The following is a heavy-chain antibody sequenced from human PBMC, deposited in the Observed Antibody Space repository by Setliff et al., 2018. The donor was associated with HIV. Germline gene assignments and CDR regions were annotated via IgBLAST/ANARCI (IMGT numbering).Heavy chain of an antibody. J-gene: IGHJ3*02. D-gene: IGHD2-21*02. CDR2: ISSKDGST. V-gene: IGHV3-23*01. Sequence: QPGGSLRLSCAASGFNFKDFAMHWVRQPPGKGLEWVSAISSKDGSTYYADSVKGRFTISRDNSKNTLYLQMNSLRAEDTAVYYCASSNVVVVTASVSDAFDIWGQGTMVTVSS. CDR1: GFNFKDFA. CDR3: ASSNVVVVTASVSDAFDI.